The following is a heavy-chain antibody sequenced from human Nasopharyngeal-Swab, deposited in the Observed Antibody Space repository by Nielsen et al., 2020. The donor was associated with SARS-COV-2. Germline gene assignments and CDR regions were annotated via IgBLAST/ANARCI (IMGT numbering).Heavy chain of an antibody. CDR2: ISSSGSTI. Sequence: RGSRRLSCAASGFTFSSYEMNWVRQAPGKGLEWVSYISSSGSTIYYADSVKGRFTISRDNAKNSLYLQMNSLRAEDTAVYYCARVVPFLLPRRGNWYFDLWGRGTLVTVSS. CDR3: ARVVPFLLPRRGNWYFDL. V-gene: IGHV3-48*03. CDR1: GFTFSSYE. D-gene: IGHD3-3*02. J-gene: IGHJ2*01.